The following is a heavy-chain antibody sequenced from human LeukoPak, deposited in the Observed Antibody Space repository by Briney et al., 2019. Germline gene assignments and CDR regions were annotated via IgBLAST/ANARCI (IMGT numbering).Heavy chain of an antibody. J-gene: IGHJ4*02. V-gene: IGHV5-51*01. CDR1: GATFTSYW. Sequence: GASLQISCKCSGATFTSYWIAWGRQLPGKSVEWMGIIYLRDSDTKDNPSFQGQVTISANKTINTAYQKWRRLKTSDTAIYFCATQVDFPSRRTYNSVNKGFHYWGQGTQVTVSS. CDR2: IYLRDSDT. CDR3: ATQVDFPSRRTYNSVNKGFHY. D-gene: IGHD5/OR15-5a*01.